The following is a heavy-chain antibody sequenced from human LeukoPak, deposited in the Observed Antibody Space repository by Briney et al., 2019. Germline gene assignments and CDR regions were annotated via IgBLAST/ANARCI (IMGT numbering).Heavy chain of an antibody. D-gene: IGHD3-10*01. CDR3: ARARITMVRGVITHFDY. CDR2: ISAYNGNT. V-gene: IGHV1-18*01. J-gene: IGHJ4*02. Sequence: GASVKVSCKASGGTFSSYGISWVRQAPGQGLEWMGWISAYNGNTNYAQKLQGRVTMTTDTSTSTAYMELRSLRSDDTAVYYCARARITMVRGVITHFDYWGQGTLVTVSS. CDR1: GGTFSSYG.